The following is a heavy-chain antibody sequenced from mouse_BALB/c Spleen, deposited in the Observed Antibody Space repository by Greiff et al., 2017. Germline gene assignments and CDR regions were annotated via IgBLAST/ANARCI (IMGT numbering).Heavy chain of an antibody. CDR1: GFTFSDYY. V-gene: IGHV5-4*02. D-gene: IGHD1-1*01. Sequence: EVQRVESGGGLVKPGGSLKLSCAASGFTFSDYYMYWVRQTPEKRLEWVATISDGGSYTYYPDSVKGRFTISRDNAKNNLYLQMSSLKSEDTAMYYCAREGAHYYGSSWAYWGQGTLVTVSA. CDR2: ISDGGSYT. J-gene: IGHJ3*01. CDR3: AREGAHYYGSSWAY.